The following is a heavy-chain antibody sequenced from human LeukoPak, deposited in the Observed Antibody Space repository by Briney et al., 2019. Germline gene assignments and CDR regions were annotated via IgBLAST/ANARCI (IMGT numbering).Heavy chain of an antibody. CDR3: AKRYCSSTSCSHAFDI. Sequence: PGGSLRLSCAASGFTFSSYAMSWVRQAPGKGLEWVSAISCSGGSTYYADSVKGRFTISRDNSKNTLYLQMNSLRAEDTAVYYCAKRYCSSTSCSHAFDIWGQGTMVTVSS. CDR1: GFTFSSYA. J-gene: IGHJ3*02. CDR2: ISCSGGST. V-gene: IGHV3-23*01. D-gene: IGHD2-2*01.